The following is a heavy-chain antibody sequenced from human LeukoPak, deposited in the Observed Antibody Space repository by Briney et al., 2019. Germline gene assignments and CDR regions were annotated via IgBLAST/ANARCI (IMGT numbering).Heavy chain of an antibody. Sequence: GGSLRLSCAASGFTFSDYYMSWIRQAPGKGLEWVSGISWNSGSIGYADSVKGRFTISRDNAKNSLYLQMNSLRAEDTALYYCAKGSGYYYDYYFDYWGQGTLVTVSS. V-gene: IGHV3-9*01. CDR1: GFTFSDYY. J-gene: IGHJ4*02. D-gene: IGHD3-22*01. CDR2: ISWNSGSI. CDR3: AKGSGYYYDYYFDY.